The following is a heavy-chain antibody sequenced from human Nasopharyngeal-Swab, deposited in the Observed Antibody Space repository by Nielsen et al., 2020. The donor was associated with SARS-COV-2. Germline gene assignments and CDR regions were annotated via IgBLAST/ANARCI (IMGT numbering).Heavy chain of an antibody. J-gene: IGHJ5*02. V-gene: IGHV1-24*01. CDR3: ATGQQWLVQWFDP. D-gene: IGHD6-19*01. CDR1: GYTLTELS. Sequence: ASVKVSCKVSGYTLTELSMHWVLQAPGKGLEWMGGFDPEDGETIYAQKFQGRVTMTEDTSTDTAYMELSSLRSEDTAVYYCATGQQWLVQWFDPWGQGTLVTVSS. CDR2: FDPEDGET.